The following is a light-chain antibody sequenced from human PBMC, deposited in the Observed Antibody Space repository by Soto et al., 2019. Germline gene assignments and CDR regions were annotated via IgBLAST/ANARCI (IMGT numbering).Light chain of an antibody. CDR1: QFISSW. CDR2: HAS. Sequence: DIQMTQSPSTLSASVGDRVTITCRASQFISSWLAWYQQKPGKVPKLLIFHASNLESGVPSRFSGSGSGTEFTLTISSLQPDDFATYYCQQYNSYPWTFGQGTKVEIK. CDR3: QQYNSYPWT. V-gene: IGKV1-5*01. J-gene: IGKJ1*01.